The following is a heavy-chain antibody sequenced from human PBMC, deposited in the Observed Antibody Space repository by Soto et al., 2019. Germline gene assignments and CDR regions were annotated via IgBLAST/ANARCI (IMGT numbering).Heavy chain of an antibody. CDR3: AREAGVAVAGRALYYYYGMDV. D-gene: IGHD6-19*01. CDR2: ISYDGSNK. V-gene: IGHV3-30-3*01. J-gene: IGHJ6*02. CDR1: GFTFSSYA. Sequence: QVQLVESGGGVVQPGRSLRLSCAASGFTFSSYAMHWVRQAPGKGLEGVAVISYDGSNKYYADSVKGRFTISRDNSKNTLYLQMNSLRAEDTAVYYCAREAGVAVAGRALYYYYGMDVWGQGTTVTVSS.